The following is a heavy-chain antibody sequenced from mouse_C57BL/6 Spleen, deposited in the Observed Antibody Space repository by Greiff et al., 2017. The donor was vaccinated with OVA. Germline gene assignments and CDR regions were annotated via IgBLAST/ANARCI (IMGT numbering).Heavy chain of an antibody. CDR2: IHPNSGST. V-gene: IGHV1-64*01. CDR1: GYTFTSYW. CDR3: AREGAYGYDRYFDV. Sequence: QVQLQQPGAELVKPGASVKLSCKASGYTFTSYWMHWVKQRPGQGLEWIGMIHPNSGSTNYNEKFKSKATLTVDKSSSTAYMQLSSLTSEDSAVYDSAREGAYGYDRYFDVWGTGTTVTVSS. J-gene: IGHJ1*03. D-gene: IGHD2-2*01.